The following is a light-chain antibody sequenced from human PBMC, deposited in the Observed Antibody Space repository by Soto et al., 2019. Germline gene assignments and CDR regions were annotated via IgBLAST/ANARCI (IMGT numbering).Light chain of an antibody. J-gene: IGLJ2*01. CDR1: SSDVGSYDH. Sequence: QSVLTQPRSVSGSPGQAVTISCTGTSSDVGSYDHVSWYQQHPGKAPKVIMYEVNQRSSRVPDRFSGSKSGNTASLTISGLQAEDEAEYYCSSYAGSYSVVLGGGTKVTV. CDR3: SSYAGSYSVV. CDR2: EVN. V-gene: IGLV2-11*01.